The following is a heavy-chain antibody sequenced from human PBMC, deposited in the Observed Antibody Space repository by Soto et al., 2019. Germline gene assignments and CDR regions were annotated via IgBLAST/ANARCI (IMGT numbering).Heavy chain of an antibody. Sequence: ASETLSLTCAVYGGSFSGYYLSWIRQPPGKGLEWIGEINHSGSTNYNPSLKSRVTISVDTSKNQFSLKLSSVTAADTAVYYCARQRITMVRGKGWFDPWGQGTLVTVSS. V-gene: IGHV4-34*01. J-gene: IGHJ5*02. CDR2: INHSGST. CDR1: GGSFSGYY. D-gene: IGHD3-10*01. CDR3: ARQRITMVRGKGWFDP.